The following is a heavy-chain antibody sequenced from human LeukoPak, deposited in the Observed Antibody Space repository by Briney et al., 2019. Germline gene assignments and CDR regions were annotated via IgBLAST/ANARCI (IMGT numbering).Heavy chain of an antibody. CDR3: ARALYYYDSSGYHTLGY. CDR2: INWNGGST. J-gene: IGHJ4*02. V-gene: IGHV3-20*04. Sequence: GGSLRLSCAIYGFIFDDYGMSWVRQVPGKGLEWVSGINWNGGSTGYADSVKGRLTISRDNAKNSLYLQMNSLSAEDSALYYCARALYYYDSSGYHTLGYWGQGTLVTVSS. D-gene: IGHD3-22*01. CDR1: GFIFDDYG.